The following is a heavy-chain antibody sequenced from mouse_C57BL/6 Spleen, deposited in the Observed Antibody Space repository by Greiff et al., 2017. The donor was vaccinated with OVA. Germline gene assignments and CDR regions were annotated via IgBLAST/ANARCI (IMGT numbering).Heavy chain of an antibody. CDR1: GFTFTDYY. Sequence: EVKVEESGGGLVQPGGSLSLSCAASGFTFTDYYMSWVRQPPGKALEWLGFIRNKANGYTTEYSASVKGRFTISRDNSQSILYLQMNALRAEDSATYDGARYRIYYGNYDFDYWGQGTTLTVSS. V-gene: IGHV7-3*01. CDR2: IRNKANGYTT. D-gene: IGHD2-1*01. CDR3: ARYRIYYGNYDFDY. J-gene: IGHJ2*01.